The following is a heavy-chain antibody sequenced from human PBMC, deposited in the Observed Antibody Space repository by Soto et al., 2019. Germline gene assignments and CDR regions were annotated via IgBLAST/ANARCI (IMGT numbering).Heavy chain of an antibody. CDR2: ISSSSSYI. J-gene: IGHJ4*02. V-gene: IGHV3-21*01. Sequence: GVPLRLSCAATGFTFSSYSMNWVCQAPGKGLEWVSSISSSSSYIYYADSVKGRFTISRDNAKNSLYLQMNSLRAEDTAVYYCARAKTFAQHPDYWGQGTLVTVSS. CDR3: ARAKTFAQHPDY. CDR1: GFTFSSYS.